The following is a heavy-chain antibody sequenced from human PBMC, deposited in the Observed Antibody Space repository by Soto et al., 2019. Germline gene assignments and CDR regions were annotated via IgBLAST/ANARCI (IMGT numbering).Heavy chain of an antibody. CDR1: GGTFSNYA. J-gene: IGHJ5*02. V-gene: IGHV1-69*15. Sequence: QVQLVQSGAEVNKPGSSVKVSCKASGGTFSNYAITWVRQAPGQGLEWLGRIIPIFGSANYAQKFQGRVTITADESTTTAYMELSSLRSDDTAVYYCAKDGGKDGDFGNWFEPWGQGTLVTVYS. CDR3: AKDGGKDGDFGNWFEP. D-gene: IGHD3-16*01. CDR2: IIPIFGSA.